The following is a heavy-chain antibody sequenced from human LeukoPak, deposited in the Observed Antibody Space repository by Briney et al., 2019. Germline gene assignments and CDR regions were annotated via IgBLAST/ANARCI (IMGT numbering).Heavy chain of an antibody. J-gene: IGHJ4*02. CDR2: IKSKTDGGTT. Sequence: GSLRLSCAASGFTFSNAWMSWVRQAPGKGLEWVGRIKSKTDGGTTDYAAPVKGRFTISRDDSKNTLYLQMNSLKTEDTAVYYCTTDDYYDSSGYTGYFDYWGQGTLVTVSS. CDR1: GFTFSNAW. D-gene: IGHD3-22*01. V-gene: IGHV3-15*01. CDR3: TTDDYYDSSGYTGYFDY.